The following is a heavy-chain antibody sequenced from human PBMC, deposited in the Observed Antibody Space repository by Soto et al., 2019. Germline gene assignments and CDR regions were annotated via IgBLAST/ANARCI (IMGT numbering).Heavy chain of an antibody. CDR3: ARQGIVVLPPAMIGNFDY. CDR2: IYPGDSDT. Sequence: GESLKISCKVSGYRFTSYWIGWVRQMPGKGLEWMGIIYPGDSDTRYSPSFQGQVTISADKSISTAYLQWSSLKASDTAMYYCARQGIVVLPPAMIGNFDYWGQGTLVTISS. D-gene: IGHD2-2*01. CDR1: GYRFTSYW. V-gene: IGHV5-51*01. J-gene: IGHJ4*02.